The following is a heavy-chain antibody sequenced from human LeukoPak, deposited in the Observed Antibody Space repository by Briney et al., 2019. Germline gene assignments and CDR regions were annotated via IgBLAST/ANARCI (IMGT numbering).Heavy chain of an antibody. V-gene: IGHV3-30*02. CDR3: AKLGGSRYYFDY. J-gene: IGHJ4*02. CDR1: GSTFSSYG. Sequence: PGGSLRLSCAASGSTFSSYGMHWVRQAPGKGLEWVAFIRYDGSNKYYADSVKGRFTISRDNSKNTLYLQMNSLRAEDTAVYYCAKLGGSRYYFDYWGQGTLVTVSS. CDR2: IRYDGSNK. D-gene: IGHD2-15*01.